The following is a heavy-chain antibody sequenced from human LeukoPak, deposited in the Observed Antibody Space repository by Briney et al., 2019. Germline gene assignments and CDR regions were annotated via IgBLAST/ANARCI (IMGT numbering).Heavy chain of an antibody. CDR1: GGSFSGYY. V-gene: IGHV4-34*01. CDR3: ARGIIVSSTSAIYYFDY. Sequence: SETLSLTCAVYGGSFSGYYWSWIRQPPGKGLEWIREINHSGSTNYNPSLKSRVTISVDTSKNQFSLKLSSVTAADTAVYYCARGIIVSSTSAIYYFDYWGQGTLVTVSS. J-gene: IGHJ4*02. CDR2: INHSGST. D-gene: IGHD2-2*01.